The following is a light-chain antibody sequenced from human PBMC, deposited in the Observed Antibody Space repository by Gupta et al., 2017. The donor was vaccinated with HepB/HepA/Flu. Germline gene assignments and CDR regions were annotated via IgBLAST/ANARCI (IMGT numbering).Light chain of an antibody. CDR3: AYSDTSMNILV. CDR2: IRH. V-gene: IGLV1-44*01. CDR1: SSNIGTNT. J-gene: IGLJ3*02. Sequence: QSVLTQPPSASGTPGQRVTISCSGSSSNIGTNTVNWYQQLPGTATKVLIDIRHQRPSAVPARVSSYTSATYASPQTIGVQSEEEADDYCAYSDTSMNILVFGGGTKLTVL.